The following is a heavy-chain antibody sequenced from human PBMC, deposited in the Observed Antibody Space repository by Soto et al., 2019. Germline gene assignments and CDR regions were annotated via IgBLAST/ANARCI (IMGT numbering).Heavy chain of an antibody. Sequence: SENLSITCTVSGGSFSSGDYYWSWVRQPPGKGLEWIGYIYYSGSAYHNPSLKSRLTLSVDTSKNQFSLKLSSVTAADTAVYYCARVQHVAAESYFDSRGQGTLVTVSS. CDR1: GGSFSSGDYY. CDR2: IYYSGSA. CDR3: ARVQHVAAESYFDS. J-gene: IGHJ4*02. V-gene: IGHV4-30-4*01. D-gene: IGHD6-13*01.